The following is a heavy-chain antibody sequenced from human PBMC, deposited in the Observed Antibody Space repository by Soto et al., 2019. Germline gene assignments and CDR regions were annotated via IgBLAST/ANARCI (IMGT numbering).Heavy chain of an antibody. D-gene: IGHD2-2*02. J-gene: IGHJ6*02. Sequence: ASVKVSCKASGGTFSSYAISWVRQAPGQGLEWMGGIIPIFGTANYAQKFQGRVTITADESTSTAYMELSSLRSEDTAVYYCARERLGYCISTSCYKGPPFPYYYYGMDVWGQGTTVTVSS. V-gene: IGHV1-69*13. CDR2: IIPIFGTA. CDR1: GGTFSSYA. CDR3: ARERLGYCISTSCYKGPPFPYYYYGMDV.